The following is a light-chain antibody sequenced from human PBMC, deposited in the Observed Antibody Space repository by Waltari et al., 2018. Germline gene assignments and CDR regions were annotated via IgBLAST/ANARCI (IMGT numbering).Light chain of an antibody. CDR1: QSVFYSSNNKNF. CDR2: WAP. Sequence: DIVMTQCADSLAASLGHRATINCKSSQSVFYSSNNKNFLAWYQQKPGQPPKRLIYWAPTRESGVPDRFSGSGSGTDFTLTISSLQAEDVAVYDCQQYDSTPLTFGGGTKVEIK. V-gene: IGKV4-1*01. CDR3: QQYDSTPLT. J-gene: IGKJ4*01.